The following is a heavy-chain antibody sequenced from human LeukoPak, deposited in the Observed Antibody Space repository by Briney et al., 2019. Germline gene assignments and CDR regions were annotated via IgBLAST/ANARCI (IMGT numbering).Heavy chain of an antibody. D-gene: IGHD1-7*01. CDR1: GGTFRSYA. J-gene: IGHJ6*02. Sequence: GSSVKVSCKASGGTFRSYAFTWVRQAPGQGLEWMGGIIPIFGTANYAQKFQGRVTITADESTSTAYMELSSLRSEDTAVYYCARSRTTSMDAWGQGTTVTVSS. V-gene: IGHV1-69*01. CDR3: ARSRTTSMDA. CDR2: IIPIFGTA.